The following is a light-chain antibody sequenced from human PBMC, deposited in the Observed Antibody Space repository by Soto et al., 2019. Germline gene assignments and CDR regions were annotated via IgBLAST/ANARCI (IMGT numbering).Light chain of an antibody. CDR1: SDHNNYI. V-gene: IGLV4-60*03. CDR2: VDASGTY. Sequence: QPVLTQSSSASASLGSSVKLTCTLSSDHNNYIIAWHQQHPGKATRFLMTVDASGTYTKGRAIPDRFSGSSSGADRYLTIPNLQAEDEAQYYCETGDQDTGVFGGGTKLTVL. CDR3: ETGDQDTGV. J-gene: IGLJ2*01.